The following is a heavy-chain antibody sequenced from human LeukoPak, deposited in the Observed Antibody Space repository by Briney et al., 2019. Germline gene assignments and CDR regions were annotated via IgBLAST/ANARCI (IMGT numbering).Heavy chain of an antibody. V-gene: IGHV4-34*01. D-gene: IGHD3-10*01. CDR2: INHSGST. Sequence: SETLSLTCAVYGGSFSGYYWSWIRQPPGKGLEWIGEINHSGSTNYNPSLKSRVTISVDTSKNQFSLKLSSVTAADTAVYYCARGRGAGSGSYFGYYYGMDVWGQGTTVTVSS. J-gene: IGHJ6*02. CDR3: ARGRGAGSGSYFGYYYGMDV. CDR1: GGSFSGYY.